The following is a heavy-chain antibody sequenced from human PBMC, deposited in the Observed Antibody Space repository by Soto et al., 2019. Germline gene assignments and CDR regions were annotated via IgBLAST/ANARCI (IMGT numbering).Heavy chain of an antibody. CDR2: ISYDGSNK. D-gene: IGHD3-22*01. CDR3: AKDRVVMYYFDY. J-gene: IGHJ4*02. CDR1: GFTFSSYG. V-gene: IGHV3-30*18. Sequence: QVQLVKSGGGVVQPGRSLRLSCAASGFTFSSYGMHWVRQAPGKGLEWVAVISYDGSNKYYADSVKGRFTISRDNSKNTLYLQMNSLRAEDTAVYYCAKDRVVMYYFDYWGQGTLVTVSS.